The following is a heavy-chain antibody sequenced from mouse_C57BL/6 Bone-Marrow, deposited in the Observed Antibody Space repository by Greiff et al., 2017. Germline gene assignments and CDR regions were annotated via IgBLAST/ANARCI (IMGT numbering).Heavy chain of an antibody. Sequence: QVQLQQSGPELVKPGASVKISCKASGYAFSSSWMNWVKQRPGKGLEWIGRIYPGDGDTNYNGKFKGKATLTADKSSSTAYMQLSSLTSEDSAVYFGARDWDVGRFAYWGQGTLVTVSA. CDR3: ARDWDVGRFAY. CDR1: GYAFSSSW. D-gene: IGHD4-1*01. V-gene: IGHV1-82*01. CDR2: IYPGDGDT. J-gene: IGHJ3*01.